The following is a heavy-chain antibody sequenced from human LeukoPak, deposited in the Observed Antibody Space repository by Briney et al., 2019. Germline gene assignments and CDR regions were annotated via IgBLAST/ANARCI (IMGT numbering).Heavy chain of an antibody. CDR3: ATSYEDYYYGMDV. CDR1: GGTFSSYA. V-gene: IGHV1-8*02. CDR2: MNPNSGDT. Sequence: ASVKVSCKASGGTFSSYAINWVRQTTGQGLEWMGWMNPNSGDTGYAQKFQGRVTMTWNPSTSTAYMELSTLRSEDRAVYYCATSYEDYYYGMDVWGQGTTVTVSS. D-gene: IGHD3-3*01. J-gene: IGHJ6*02.